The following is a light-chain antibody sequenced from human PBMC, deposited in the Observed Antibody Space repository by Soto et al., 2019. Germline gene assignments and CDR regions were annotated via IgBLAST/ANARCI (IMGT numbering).Light chain of an antibody. V-gene: IGLV2-14*03. CDR1: SSDVGAYNY. CDR3: TSYTTRSTGV. Sequence: QSALTQPASVSGSPGQSITISCTGTSSDVGAYNYVSWCQHHPGKAPKLRIYDVNNRPSGVSNRFSGSKSGNTASLTISGLQADDEAYYYCTSYTTRSTGVFGGGTQLTVL. CDR2: DVN. J-gene: IGLJ3*02.